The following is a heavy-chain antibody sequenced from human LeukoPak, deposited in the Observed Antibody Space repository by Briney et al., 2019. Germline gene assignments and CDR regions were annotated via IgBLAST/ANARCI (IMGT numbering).Heavy chain of an antibody. CDR1: GFTFSSYG. D-gene: IGHD2-15*01. CDR2: IWYDGSNK. CDR3: ARGIGYCSGGSCHFKEDYYYGMDV. Sequence: PGGSLRLSCAASGFTFSSYGMHWVRQAPGKGLEWVAVIWYDGSNKYYADSVKGRFTISRDNSKNTLYLQMNSLRAEDTAVYYCARGIGYCSGGSCHFKEDYYYGMDVWGKGTTVTVSS. J-gene: IGHJ6*04. V-gene: IGHV3-33*01.